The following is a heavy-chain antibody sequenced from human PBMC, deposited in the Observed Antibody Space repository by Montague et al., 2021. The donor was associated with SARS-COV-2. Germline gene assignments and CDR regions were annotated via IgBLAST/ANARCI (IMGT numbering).Heavy chain of an antibody. Sequence: SETLSLTCTVSGGSISSYYWSWIRQPAGKGLEWIGRIYTSGSTNYNPSLKSRVTMSVDTSKNRSSLKLSSVTAADTAVYYCAREAWFGDKTSASEYYGMDVWGQGTTVTVSS. D-gene: IGHD3-10*01. J-gene: IGHJ6*02. CDR3: AREAWFGDKTSASEYYGMDV. CDR1: GGSISSYY. CDR2: IYTSGST. V-gene: IGHV4-4*07.